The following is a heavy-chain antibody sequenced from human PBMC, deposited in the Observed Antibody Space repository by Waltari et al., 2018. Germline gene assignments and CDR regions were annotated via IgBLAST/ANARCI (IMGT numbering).Heavy chain of an antibody. Sequence: QVQLVQSGAEVKKPGASLKVSCQASGYPFPGYYMPWLRQAPGQGLEWMGRINPNSGGTNYAQKFQGRVTMTRDTSISTAYMELSRLRSDDTAVYYCARDASGSYYYYYYGMDVWGQGTTVTVSS. D-gene: IGHD1-26*01. CDR2: INPNSGGT. CDR3: ARDASGSYYYYYYGMDV. V-gene: IGHV1-2*06. J-gene: IGHJ6*02. CDR1: GYPFPGYY.